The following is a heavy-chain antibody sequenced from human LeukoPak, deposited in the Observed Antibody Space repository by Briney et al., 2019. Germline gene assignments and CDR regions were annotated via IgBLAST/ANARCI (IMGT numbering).Heavy chain of an antibody. Sequence: GGSLRLSCAASGFTFSNYWLSWVRQVPGKGPEWVANIRQDGKELYYVDSVKGRFTISRDNAKNSLYLQMDSLRVDDTAVYYCARDKVSGPTLLDYWGQGTLVTVSS. CDR1: GFTFSNYW. J-gene: IGHJ4*02. CDR2: IRQDGKEL. D-gene: IGHD5/OR15-5a*01. V-gene: IGHV3-7*01. CDR3: ARDKVSGPTLLDY.